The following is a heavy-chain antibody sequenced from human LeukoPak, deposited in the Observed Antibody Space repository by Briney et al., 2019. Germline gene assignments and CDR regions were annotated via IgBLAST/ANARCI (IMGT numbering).Heavy chain of an antibody. D-gene: IGHD4/OR15-4a*01. Sequence: SETLSLTCAVYGGSFSGYYWTWIRQPPGKGLEWIGKINHSESTNYNPSLKSRVTISVDTSKNQFSLKLISVTAADTAVYYCARRDNYGGIDYWGQGTLVTVSS. CDR1: GGSFSGYY. CDR3: ARRDNYGGIDY. J-gene: IGHJ4*02. V-gene: IGHV4-34*01. CDR2: INHSEST.